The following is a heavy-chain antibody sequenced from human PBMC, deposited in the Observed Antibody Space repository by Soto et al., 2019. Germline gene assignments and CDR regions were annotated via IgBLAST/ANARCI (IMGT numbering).Heavy chain of an antibody. CDR1: GGSFSGYY. CDR2: INHSGST. Sequence: SETLSLTCAVHGGSFSGYYWSWIRQPPGKGLEWIGEINHSGSTNYNPSLKSRVTISVYTSKNQFSLKLSSVTAADTAVYYCARGVMVRGVIISGYYYYGMDVWGQGTTVT. CDR3: ARGVMVRGVIISGYYYYGMDV. D-gene: IGHD3-10*01. V-gene: IGHV4-34*01. J-gene: IGHJ6*02.